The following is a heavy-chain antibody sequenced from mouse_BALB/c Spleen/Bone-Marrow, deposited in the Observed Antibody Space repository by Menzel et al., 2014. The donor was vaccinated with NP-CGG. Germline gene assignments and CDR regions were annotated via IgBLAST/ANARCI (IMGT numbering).Heavy chain of an antibody. J-gene: IGHJ2*01. CDR2: IHPNSGNT. CDR3: ARHHSYAYYFDY. CDR1: GYTFTSSW. D-gene: IGHD2-12*01. Sequence: QVQLKDSGSVLVRPGASVKLSCQASGYTFTSSWMHWAKQRPGQGLKWIGEIHPNSGNTNYNEKFKGKATLTVDTSSSTAYVDLSSLTAEDSAVYFCARHHSYAYYFDYWGQGTTLTVSS. V-gene: IGHV1S130*01.